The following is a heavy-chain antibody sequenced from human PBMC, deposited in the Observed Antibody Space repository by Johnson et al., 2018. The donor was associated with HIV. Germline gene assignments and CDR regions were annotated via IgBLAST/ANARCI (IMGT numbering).Heavy chain of an antibody. CDR2: ISYAGDNQ. V-gene: IGHV3-30-3*02. D-gene: IGHD6-13*01. Sequence: QVQLVESGGGVVQPGRSLKLSCTVSGFTFNTYAMYWVRQALGRGLEWVAVISYAGDNQYYADSVKGRFTIYRDNSTNTLYLQMNSLRAEDTAVSYRAKQEAAPAAGTFGAFDIWGQGTMVTVSS. CDR1: GFTFNTYA. CDR3: AKQEAAPAAGTFGAFDI. J-gene: IGHJ3*02.